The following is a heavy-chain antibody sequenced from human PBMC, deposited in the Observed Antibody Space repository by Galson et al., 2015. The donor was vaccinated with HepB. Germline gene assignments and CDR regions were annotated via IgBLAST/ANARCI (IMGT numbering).Heavy chain of an antibody. CDR2: IDPSDSYS. J-gene: IGHJ6*02. CDR1: GYSFSNYW. CDR3: ARRGDSYYDFGMDV. V-gene: IGHV5-10-1*01. Sequence: QSGAEVTKPGESLRISCKASGYSFSNYWINWVRQMPGKGLEWMGRIDPSDSYSNYSPSFQGHVTMSIDKSINTAFLQWSALRASDTAMYYCARRGDSYYDFGMDVWGQGTAVSVSS. D-gene: IGHD1-26*01.